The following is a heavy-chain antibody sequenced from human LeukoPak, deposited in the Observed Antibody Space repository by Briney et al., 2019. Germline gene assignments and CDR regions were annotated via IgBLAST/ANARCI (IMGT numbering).Heavy chain of an antibody. CDR1: GFTFSSYA. CDR2: ISGSRGST. J-gene: IGHJ3*02. D-gene: IGHD3-10*01. V-gene: IGHV3-23*01. Sequence: GGCLRLSCAASGFTFSSYAMSWVRQAPGKGLEWVSAISGSRGSTYYADSVKGRFTISRDNSKNTLYLQMNSLRAEDTAVYYCANGEVRGVPDDAFDIWGQGTMVTVSS. CDR3: ANGEVRGVPDDAFDI.